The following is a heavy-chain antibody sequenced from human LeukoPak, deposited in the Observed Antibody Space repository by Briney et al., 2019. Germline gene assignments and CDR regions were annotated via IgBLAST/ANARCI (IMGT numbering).Heavy chain of an antibody. CDR3: ARHLGIQLWFLDY. V-gene: IGHV4-39*01. Sequence: SETLSLTCTVSGGSMSSSTYYWGWIRQPPGKGLEWIGSIYHSGSTYYNPSLRSRVTISVDTSKNQFSLKLSSVTAADTAVYSCARHLGIQLWFLDYWGQGTLVTVSS. D-gene: IGHD5-18*01. J-gene: IGHJ4*02. CDR1: GGSMSSSTYY. CDR2: IYHSGST.